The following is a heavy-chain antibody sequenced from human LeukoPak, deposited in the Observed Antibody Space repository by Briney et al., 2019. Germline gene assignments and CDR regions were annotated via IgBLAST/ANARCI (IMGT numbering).Heavy chain of an antibody. J-gene: IGHJ4*02. CDR2: INGNSGGT. CDR1: GYTFTAYY. D-gene: IGHD3-9*01. CDR3: ARAQYYDILTGSYYFDY. V-gene: IGHV1-2*02. Sequence: ASVKVSCKASGYTFTAYYVHWVRQAPGQGLEWMGWINGNSGGTNYAQKFQGRVALTRDTSISTAYMELSGLNSDDTAVYYCARAQYYDILTGSYYFDYWGQGTLVTVSS.